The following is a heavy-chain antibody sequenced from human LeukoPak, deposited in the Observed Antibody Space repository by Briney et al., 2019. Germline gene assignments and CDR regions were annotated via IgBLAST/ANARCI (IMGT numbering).Heavy chain of an antibody. Sequence: PGGSLRLSCAASGFTFSSYSMNWVRQAPGKGLEWVSSISSSSSYIYYADSVKGRFTISRDNAKNSLYLQMNSLRAEDTAVYYCARSSSGRVGATDFDYWGQGTLVTVSS. CDR3: ARSSSGRVGATDFDY. V-gene: IGHV3-21*04. CDR1: GFTFSSYS. CDR2: ISSSSSYI. D-gene: IGHD1-26*01. J-gene: IGHJ4*02.